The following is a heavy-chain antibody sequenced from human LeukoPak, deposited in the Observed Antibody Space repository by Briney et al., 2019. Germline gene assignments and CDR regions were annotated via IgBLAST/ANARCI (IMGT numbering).Heavy chain of an antibody. D-gene: IGHD1/OR15-1a*01. V-gene: IGHV4-59*08. J-gene: IGHJ4*02. Sequence: SETLSLTCTVSGGSIRSYYWSWIRQPPGKGLEWIGYIYDSGSTSYNPSLKSRVTISVDTSKSQVSLKLSSVTAADTAVYYCASLNMGYWGQGTLVTVSS. CDR2: IYDSGST. CDR3: ASLNMGY. CDR1: GGSIRSYY.